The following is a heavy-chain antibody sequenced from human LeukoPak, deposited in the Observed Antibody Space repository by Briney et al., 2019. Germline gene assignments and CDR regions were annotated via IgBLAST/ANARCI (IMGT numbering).Heavy chain of an antibody. CDR1: GFTFGDYA. J-gene: IGHJ6*03. D-gene: IGHD3-3*01. Sequence: GGSLRLSCTASGFTFGDYAMSWFRQAPGKGLEWVGFIRSKAYGGTTEYAASVKGRFTISRDDSKSIAYLQMNSLKTEDTAVYYCTRGTYYDFWSGPKYYYYYVDVWGKGTTVTVSS. V-gene: IGHV3-49*03. CDR2: IRSKAYGGTT. CDR3: TRGTYYDFWSGPKYYYYYVDV.